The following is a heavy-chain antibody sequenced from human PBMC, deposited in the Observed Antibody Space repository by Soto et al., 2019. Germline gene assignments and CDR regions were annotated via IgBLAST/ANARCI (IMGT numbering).Heavy chain of an antibody. V-gene: IGHV4-31*03. D-gene: IGHD2-21*02. CDR1: GGSISSSGYY. CDR2: IYYSGST. CDR3: AREGYGGNSAAFDY. J-gene: IGHJ4*02. Sequence: SETLSLTCTVSGGSISSSGYYWSWIRQHPEKGLEWIGYIYYSGSTYYNPFLKSRLTISVDTSQNQFSLKLSSVTAADTAVYYCAREGYGGNSAAFDYWGQGTLVTVSS.